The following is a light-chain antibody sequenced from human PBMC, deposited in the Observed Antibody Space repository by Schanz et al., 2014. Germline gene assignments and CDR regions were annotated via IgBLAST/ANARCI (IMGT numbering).Light chain of an antibody. V-gene: IGLV2-14*01. Sequence: QSALTQPASVSGSPGQSITISCTGTSSDVGGYNYVSWYQQHPGKVPKLMIYDVSNRPSGVSYRFSGSKSGYTASLTISGLQVEDGADYYCSSYTNINTPQYVFGTGTKLTVL. CDR3: SSYTNINTPQYV. J-gene: IGLJ1*01. CDR2: DVS. CDR1: SSDVGGYNY.